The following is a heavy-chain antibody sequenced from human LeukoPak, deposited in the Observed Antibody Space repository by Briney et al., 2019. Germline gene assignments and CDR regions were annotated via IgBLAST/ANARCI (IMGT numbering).Heavy chain of an antibody. CDR1: GGSISSGDYY. CDR2: IYDSAST. V-gene: IGHV4-31*03. CDR3: ARDRVKRTIFGVVIPGYYYYMDV. J-gene: IGHJ6*03. Sequence: SQTLSLTCTVSGGSISSGDYYWSWIRQHPGKGLEWIARIYDSASTYYNPSLKSRVTTSVDTSNNQFSLKLSSVTAADTAVYYCARDRVKRTIFGVVIPGYYYYMDVWGKGTTVTVSS. D-gene: IGHD3-3*01.